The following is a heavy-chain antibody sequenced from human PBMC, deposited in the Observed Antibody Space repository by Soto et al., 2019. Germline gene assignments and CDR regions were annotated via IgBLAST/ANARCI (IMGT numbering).Heavy chain of an antibody. CDR2: ISGSGGMT. CDR1: GFAFGNYP. CDR3: AKDRTMARGIRAFDI. V-gene: IGHV3-23*01. Sequence: EAQLLQSGGGLVPPGGSLRLSCVASGFAFGNYPMAWVRQTPGKGLQWISTISGSGGMTDYEDSVRGRFTVSIDHSKDTVHLQRTSLRADDTAVYYCAKDRTMARGIRAFDIWGQGTTVTLSS. D-gene: IGHD3-10*01. J-gene: IGHJ3*02.